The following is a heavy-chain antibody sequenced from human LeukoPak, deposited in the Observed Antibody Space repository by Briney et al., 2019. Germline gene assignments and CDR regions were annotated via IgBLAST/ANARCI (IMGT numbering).Heavy chain of an antibody. CDR3: ARDAAYDFRNPYRYFQH. D-gene: IGHD3-3*01. CDR2: IKQDGSET. Sequence: GGSLRLSCAASGFTFSTYWMTWVRQAPGKGLDWVGNIKQDGSETYYADSLRGRFTISRDNAKSALYLQMNSLRAEDTAVYYCARDAAYDFRNPYRYFQHWGQGTLVPVSS. V-gene: IGHV3-7*01. J-gene: IGHJ1*01. CDR1: GFTFSTYW.